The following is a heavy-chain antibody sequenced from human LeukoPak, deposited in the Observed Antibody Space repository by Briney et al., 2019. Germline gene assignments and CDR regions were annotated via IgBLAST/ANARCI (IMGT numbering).Heavy chain of an antibody. Sequence: ATVKVSCKASGGTFSSYAISWVRQAPGQGLEWMGGIIPIFGTANYAQKFQGRVTITADESTSTAYMELSSLRSEDTAVYYCAREFVYSSSSGYYMDVWGKGTTVTVSS. D-gene: IGHD6-6*01. CDR2: IIPIFGTA. CDR1: GGTFSSYA. J-gene: IGHJ6*03. V-gene: IGHV1-69*13. CDR3: AREFVYSSSSGYYMDV.